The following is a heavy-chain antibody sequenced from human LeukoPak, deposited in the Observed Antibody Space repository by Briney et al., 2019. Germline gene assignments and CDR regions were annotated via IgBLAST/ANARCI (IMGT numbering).Heavy chain of an antibody. D-gene: IGHD1-7*01. Sequence: GASVKVSCKASGYTFTSYDINWVRQATGQGLEWMGWMNPNSGNTGYAQKFQGRVTMTRNTSISTAYMELSSLRSEDTAVYYCASGYNWNYVVAFDIWGQGTMVTVSS. J-gene: IGHJ3*02. V-gene: IGHV1-8*01. CDR2: MNPNSGNT. CDR1: GYTFTSYD. CDR3: ASGYNWNYVVAFDI.